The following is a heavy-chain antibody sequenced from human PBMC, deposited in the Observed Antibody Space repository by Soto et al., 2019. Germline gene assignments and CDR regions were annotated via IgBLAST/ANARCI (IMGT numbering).Heavy chain of an antibody. J-gene: IGHJ6*02. CDR3: ARVQKRYCSSTSCSAYYYYGMDV. V-gene: IGHV3-30-3*01. CDR1: GFTFSSYA. D-gene: IGHD2-2*01. CDR2: ISYDGSNK. Sequence: QVQLVESGGGVVQPGRSLRLSCAASGFTFSSYAMHWVRQAPGKGLEWVAVISYDGSNKYYADSVKGRFTISRDNSKNPLYLQMNSLRAEDTAVYYCARVQKRYCSSTSCSAYYYYGMDVWGQGTTVTVSS.